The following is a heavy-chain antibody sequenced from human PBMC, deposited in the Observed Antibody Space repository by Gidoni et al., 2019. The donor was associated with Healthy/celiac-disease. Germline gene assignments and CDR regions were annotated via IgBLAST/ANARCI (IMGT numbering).Heavy chain of an antibody. CDR2: INPNSGGT. J-gene: IGHJ4*02. D-gene: IGHD1-7*01. V-gene: IGHV1-2*02. CDR3: AREVIFDITGTTDYFDY. CDR1: GYTFTGYY. Sequence: QVQLVQSGAEVKKPGASVKVSCKASGYTFTGYYMHWVRQAPGQGLEWMGWINPNSGGTNYAQKFQGRVTMTRDTSISTAYMELSRLRSDDTAVYYCAREVIFDITGTTDYFDYWGQGTLVTVSS.